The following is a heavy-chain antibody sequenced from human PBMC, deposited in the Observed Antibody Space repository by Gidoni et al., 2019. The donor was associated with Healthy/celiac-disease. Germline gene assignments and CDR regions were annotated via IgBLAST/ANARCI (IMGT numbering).Heavy chain of an antibody. D-gene: IGHD3-10*01. Sequence: QVTLKESGPVLVKPTETLTLTCTVSGFSLSTARMGVSWIRQPPGKALDWLAHIFSNDEKSYSPSLKSRLTISKDPSKSQVVLTMTNMDPVDTATYYCARNRLGPGGASPPFYMDVWGKGTTVTVSS. J-gene: IGHJ6*03. CDR1: GFSLSTARMG. CDR3: ARNRLGPGGASPPFYMDV. CDR2: IFSNDEK. V-gene: IGHV2-26*01.